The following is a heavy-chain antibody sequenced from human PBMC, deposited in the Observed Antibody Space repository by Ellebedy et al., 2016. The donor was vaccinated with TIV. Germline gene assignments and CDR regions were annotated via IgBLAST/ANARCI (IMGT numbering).Heavy chain of an antibody. CDR3: ARDSQSYYGSGSFDP. D-gene: IGHD3-10*01. Sequence: SETLSLTCTVSGASISSYYWSWIRQPPGKGLEWVGHIYHGGTTRYNPSLQSRVTISVDTSKSQFSLKLNSVTAADTAMYYCARDSQSYYGSGSFDPWGQGTLVTVPS. V-gene: IGHV4-59*01. CDR2: IYHGGTT. J-gene: IGHJ5*02. CDR1: GASISSYY.